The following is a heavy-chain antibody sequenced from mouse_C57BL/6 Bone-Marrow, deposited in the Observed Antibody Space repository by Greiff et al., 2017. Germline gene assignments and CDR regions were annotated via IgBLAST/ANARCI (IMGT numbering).Heavy chain of an antibody. D-gene: IGHD2-2*01. J-gene: IGHJ4*01. CDR2: ISDGGSYT. CDR3: ARDPWLPFYARDD. V-gene: IGHV5-4*01. Sequence: DVHLVESGGGLVKPGGSLKLSCAASGFTFSSYAMSWVRQTPEKRLEWVATISDGGSYTYYPDNVKGRVTISRDNAKNNLYLQMSHLQSEDTAMYYCARDPWLPFYARDDWGQGTSVTVSS. CDR1: GFTFSSYA.